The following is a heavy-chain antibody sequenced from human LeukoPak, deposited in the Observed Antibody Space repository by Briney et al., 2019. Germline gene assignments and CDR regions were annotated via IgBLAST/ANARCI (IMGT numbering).Heavy chain of an antibody. CDR2: MNPNSGNT. Sequence: PSVRVSCKASGYTFTSYDINWVRQAPGQGLEWMGWMNPNSGNTGYAQKFQGRVTITRNTSISTAYMELSSLRSEDTAVYYCARVGLYRRGYSGYSYNYWGQGTLVTVSS. CDR1: GYTFTSYD. V-gene: IGHV1-8*03. CDR3: ARVGLYRRGYSGYSYNY. D-gene: IGHD5-12*01. J-gene: IGHJ4*02.